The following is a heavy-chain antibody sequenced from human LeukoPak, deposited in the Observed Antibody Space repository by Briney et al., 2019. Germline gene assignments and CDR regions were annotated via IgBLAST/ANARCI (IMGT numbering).Heavy chain of an antibody. D-gene: IGHD3-3*01. J-gene: IGHJ4*02. CDR2: IWYDGSNK. Sequence: PGGSLRLSCAASGFTFSSYGMHWVRQAPGKGLEWVAVIWYDGSNKYYADSVKGRFTISRDNSKNTLYLQMNSLRAEDTAVYYCARDTRKDFYDFWSGYSNDYWGQGTLVTVSS. CDR3: ARDTRKDFYDFWSGYSNDY. V-gene: IGHV3-33*01. CDR1: GFTFSSYG.